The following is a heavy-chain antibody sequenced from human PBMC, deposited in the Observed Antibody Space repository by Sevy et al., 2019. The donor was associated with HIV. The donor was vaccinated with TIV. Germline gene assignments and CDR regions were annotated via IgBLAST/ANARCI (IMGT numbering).Heavy chain of an antibody. CDR1: GGSISSGGYY. V-gene: IGHV4-31*03. D-gene: IGHD3-10*01. CDR3: ARGRVEDVLLWFGGLFGPGCYFDY. CDR2: IYYSGST. J-gene: IGHJ4*02. Sequence: SETLSLTCTVSGGSISSGGYYWSWIRQHPGKGLEWIGYIYYSGSTYYNPSLKSRVTISVDTSKNQFSLKLSSVTAADTAVYYCARGRVEDVLLWFGGLFGPGCYFDYWGQGTLVTVS.